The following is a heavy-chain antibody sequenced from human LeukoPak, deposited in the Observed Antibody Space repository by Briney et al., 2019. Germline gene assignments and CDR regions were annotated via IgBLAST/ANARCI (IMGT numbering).Heavy chain of an antibody. CDR3: ARSSSWYFDY. Sequence: ASVKLSCKASGGTLSSYAISWVRQAPGQGLEWMGWINPNSGGTNYAQKFQGRVTMTRDTSISTAYMELSRLRSDDTAVYYCARSSSWYFDYWGQGTLVTVSS. CDR2: INPNSGGT. D-gene: IGHD6-13*01. J-gene: IGHJ4*02. V-gene: IGHV1-2*02. CDR1: GGTLSSYA.